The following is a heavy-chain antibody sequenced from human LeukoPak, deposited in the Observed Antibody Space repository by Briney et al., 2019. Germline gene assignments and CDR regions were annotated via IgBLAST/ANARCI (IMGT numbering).Heavy chain of an antibody. Sequence: GGSLRLSCAASGFTFSSYTMHWVRQAPGKGLEYVSAISSSGGSSYHADSVKGRFTISRDNSKNTLYLQMSSLRAEDTAVYYCVKSGSGSYSWYFDLWGRGTLVTVPS. CDR3: VKSGSGSYSWYFDL. V-gene: IGHV3-64D*06. CDR2: ISSSGGSS. D-gene: IGHD3-10*01. J-gene: IGHJ2*01. CDR1: GFTFSSYT.